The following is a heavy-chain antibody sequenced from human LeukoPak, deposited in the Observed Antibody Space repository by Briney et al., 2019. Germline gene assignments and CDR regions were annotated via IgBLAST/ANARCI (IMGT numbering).Heavy chain of an antibody. CDR2: IYYSGST. D-gene: IGHD2-2*01. CDR1: GGSVSSGSYY. CDR3: ARGLDIAVVPAPYFDY. J-gene: IGHJ4*02. Sequence: SETLSLTCTVSGGSVSSGSYYWSWIRQPPGKGLEWIGYIYYSGSTNYNPSLKSRVTISVDTSKNQFSLRLSSVTAADTAVYYCARGLDIAVVPAPYFDYWGQGTLVTVSS. V-gene: IGHV4-61*01.